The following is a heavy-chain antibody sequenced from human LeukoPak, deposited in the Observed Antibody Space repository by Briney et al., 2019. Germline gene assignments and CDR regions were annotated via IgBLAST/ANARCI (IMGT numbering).Heavy chain of an antibody. J-gene: IGHJ3*01. CDR2: ISSSSSYI. CDR1: GFTFSSYS. Sequence: GGSLTLSCAASGFTFSSYSMNWVRQAPGEGLEWVSSISSSSSYIYYADSVKGRLTISRDNAKNSLYLQMNSLRAEETAVYYCARDFLHLGGWGQGTMVTVSS. V-gene: IGHV3-21*01. D-gene: IGHD3-16*01. CDR3: ARDFLHLGG.